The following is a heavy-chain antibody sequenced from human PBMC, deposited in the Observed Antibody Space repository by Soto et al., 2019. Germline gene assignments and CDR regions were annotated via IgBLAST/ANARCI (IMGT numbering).Heavy chain of an antibody. Sequence: ASVKVSCKASGYTFTSYAMHWVRQAPGQRLEWMGWTNAGNGNTKYSQKFQGRVTITRDTSASTAYMELSSLRSEDTAVYYCAREFPIYSSSSKFDYWGQGTLVTVSS. CDR2: TNAGNGNT. J-gene: IGHJ4*02. CDR3: AREFPIYSSSSKFDY. D-gene: IGHD6-6*01. V-gene: IGHV1-3*01. CDR1: GYTFTSYA.